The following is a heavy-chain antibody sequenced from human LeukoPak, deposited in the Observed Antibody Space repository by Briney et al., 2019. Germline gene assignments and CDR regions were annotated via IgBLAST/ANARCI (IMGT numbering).Heavy chain of an antibody. CDR2: IYTSGST. CDR1: GGSISNYY. Sequence: SETLSLTCTVSGGSISNYYWSWIRQPAGKGLEWIGRIYTSGSTDYNPSLKSRVTMSADTSKNQFSLKLSSVTAADTAVYYCARHVTDYYDSGLHYFDYWGQGTLVTVSS. J-gene: IGHJ4*02. CDR3: ARHVTDYYDSGLHYFDY. D-gene: IGHD3-22*01. V-gene: IGHV4-4*07.